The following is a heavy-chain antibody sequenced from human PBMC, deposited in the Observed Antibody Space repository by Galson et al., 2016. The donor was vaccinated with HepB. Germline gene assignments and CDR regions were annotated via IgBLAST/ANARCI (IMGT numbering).Heavy chain of an antibody. Sequence: FLRLSCAGSGFSYSDYSINWVRQAPGKGLEWISYLSSTSTLIYYADSVKGRFTVSRDNAKNSLYLQMNSLRAEDTAIYYCADPSVAWGQGTLVTVSS. CDR1: GFSYSDYS. CDR2: LSSTSTLI. V-gene: IGHV3-48*01. J-gene: IGHJ4*02. CDR3: ADPSVA. D-gene: IGHD5/OR15-5a*01.